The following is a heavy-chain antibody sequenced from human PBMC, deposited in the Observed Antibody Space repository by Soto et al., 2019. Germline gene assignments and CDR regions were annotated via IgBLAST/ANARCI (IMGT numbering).Heavy chain of an antibody. CDR2: ISAYNGNT. V-gene: IGHV1-18*01. CDR3: ASSTPAYCGGDCSYWYFDL. J-gene: IGHJ2*01. Sequence: ASVKVSCKASGYTFTSYGISWVRQAPGQGLEWMGWISAYNGNTNYAQKLQGRVTMTTDTSTSTAYMELRSLRSDDTAVYYCASSTPAYCGGDCSYWYFDLWGRGTLVTVSS. D-gene: IGHD2-21*02. CDR1: GYTFTSYG.